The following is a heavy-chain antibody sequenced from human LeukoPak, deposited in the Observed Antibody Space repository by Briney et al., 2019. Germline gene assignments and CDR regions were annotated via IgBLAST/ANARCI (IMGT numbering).Heavy chain of an antibody. CDR3: ARALDLYYFDY. V-gene: IGHV4-30-4*08. J-gene: IGHJ4*02. CDR2: IYYSGST. CDR1: GGSISSGDYY. D-gene: IGHD3-9*01. Sequence: PSETLSLTCTVSGGSISSGDYYWSLIRQPPGKGLEWIGYIYYSGSTYYNPSLKSRVTISVDTSKNQFSLKLSSVTAADTAVYYCARALDLYYFDYWGQGTLVTVSS.